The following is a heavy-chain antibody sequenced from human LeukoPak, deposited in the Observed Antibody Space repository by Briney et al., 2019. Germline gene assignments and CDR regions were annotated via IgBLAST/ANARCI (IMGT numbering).Heavy chain of an antibody. V-gene: IGHV4-38-2*02. CDR1: GYSISSGYY. Sequence: PSETLSLTCTVSGYSISSGYYWGWTRQPPGKGLEWIGSIYHSGSTYYNPSLKSRVTISVDTSKNQFSLKLSSVTAADTAVYYCARELMTTVTYFDYWGQGTLVTVSS. CDR3: ARELMTTVTYFDY. D-gene: IGHD4-17*01. J-gene: IGHJ4*02. CDR2: IYHSGST.